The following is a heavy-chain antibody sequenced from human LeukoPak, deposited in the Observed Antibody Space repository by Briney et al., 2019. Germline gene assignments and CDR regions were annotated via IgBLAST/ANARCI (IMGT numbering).Heavy chain of an antibody. V-gene: IGHV3-23*01. Sequence: PGGSLRLSCAASGFTFSSYAMSWVRQAPGKGLEWVSAISGSGGSTYYADSVKGRFTISRDNSKNTLYPQMNSLRAEDTAVYYCAKAFSYCYYHYMDVWGRGTTVTVSS. J-gene: IGHJ6*03. CDR2: ISGSGGST. CDR3: AKAFSYCYYHYMDV. CDR1: GFTFSSYA.